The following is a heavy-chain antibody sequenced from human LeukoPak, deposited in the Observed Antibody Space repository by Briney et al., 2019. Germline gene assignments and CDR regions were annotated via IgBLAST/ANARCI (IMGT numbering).Heavy chain of an antibody. CDR2: IRSKAYGGTT. CDR3: TRESGDNYYYTGMDV. V-gene: IGHV3-49*04. CDR1: GFTFGDYA. D-gene: IGHD3-10*01. Sequence: PGRSLRLSCTASGFTFGDYAMSWVRQAPGKGLEWVGFIRSKAYGGTTEYAASVKGRFTISRDDSKIIAYLQMNSLKTEDTAVYYCTRESGDNYYYTGMDVWGQGTTVTVSS. J-gene: IGHJ6*02.